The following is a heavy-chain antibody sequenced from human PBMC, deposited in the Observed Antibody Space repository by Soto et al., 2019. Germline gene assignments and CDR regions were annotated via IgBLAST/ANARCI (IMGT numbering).Heavy chain of an antibody. CDR3: AREVIVAGNYYYYGMDV. CDR2: INPNSGGT. Sequence: GASVKVSCXASGYTFTGYYMHWVRQAPGQGLEWMGWINPNSGGTNYAQKFQGWVTMTRDTSISTAYMELSRLRSDDTAVYYCAREVIVAGNYYYYGMDVWGQGTTVTVSS. CDR1: GYTFTGYY. D-gene: IGHD6-19*01. J-gene: IGHJ6*02. V-gene: IGHV1-2*04.